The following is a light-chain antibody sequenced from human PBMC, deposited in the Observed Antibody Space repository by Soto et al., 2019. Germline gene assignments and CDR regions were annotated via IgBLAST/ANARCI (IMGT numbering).Light chain of an antibody. V-gene: IGKV3-20*01. Sequence: EIVLTQSPGTLSLSPGERATLSCRASQSVSSSDLAWYQQKTGQAPRLLIYGASSRATGIPDRFSGSGSGTDFTLTISGLAPEEFPVYYYQHDGGSPSITFGEGTRLEIK. J-gene: IGKJ5*01. CDR2: GAS. CDR1: QSVSSSD. CDR3: QHDGGSPSIT.